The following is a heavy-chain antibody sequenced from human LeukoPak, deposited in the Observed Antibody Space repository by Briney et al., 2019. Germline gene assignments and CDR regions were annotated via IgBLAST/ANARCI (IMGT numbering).Heavy chain of an antibody. Sequence: GGSLRLSCAASGFTFSSQRMTWVRQAPGKGLEWVSGISGSGDNTYYGDSVKGRFTISRDNSKSTMYLQMNSLRVEDTAVYYCVKWTGYGMNWGQGTLVTVSS. CDR2: ISGSGDNT. CDR1: GFTFSSQR. J-gene: IGHJ4*02. CDR3: VKWTGYGMN. V-gene: IGHV3-23*01. D-gene: IGHD3/OR15-3a*01.